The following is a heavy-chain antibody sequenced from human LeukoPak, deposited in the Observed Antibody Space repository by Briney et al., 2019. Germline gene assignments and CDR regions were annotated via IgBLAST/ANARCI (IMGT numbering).Heavy chain of an antibody. CDR2: IYYSGST. J-gene: IGHJ2*01. CDR1: GGSISSGGYY. CDR3: ARGYGDFYWYFDL. Sequence: SQTLSLTCTVSGGSISSGGYYWSWIRQHPGKGLEWIGYIYYSGSTYYNPSLKSRATISVDTSKNQFSLKLSSVTAADTAVYYCARGYGDFYWYFDLWGRGTLVTVSS. V-gene: IGHV4-31*03. D-gene: IGHD4-17*01.